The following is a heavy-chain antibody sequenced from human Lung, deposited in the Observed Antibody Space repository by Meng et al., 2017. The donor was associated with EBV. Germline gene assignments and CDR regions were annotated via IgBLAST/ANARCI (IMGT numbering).Heavy chain of an antibody. J-gene: IGHJ5*02. Sequence: GHLVGSGGGVVQPGRSLRLSCAASGFIFSNYGFHWVRQAPGKGPEWVAIIPSDGSHNKYYADSVKGRFTISRDNSKNTLYLQMNSLRTDDTAVYYCAKDLSGRFDPWGQGTLVTVSS. CDR3: AKDLSGRFDP. V-gene: IGHV3-30*18. CDR1: GFIFSNYG. D-gene: IGHD1-14*01. CDR2: IPSDGSHNK.